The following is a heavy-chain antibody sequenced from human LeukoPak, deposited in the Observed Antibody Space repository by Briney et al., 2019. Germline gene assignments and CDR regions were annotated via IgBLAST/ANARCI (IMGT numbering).Heavy chain of an antibody. V-gene: IGHV1-8*03. Sequence: ASVKVSCKASGYTFTSYDINWVRQATGQGLEWMGWMNPNSGNTGYAQKFQGRVTITRNTSISTAYTELSSLRSEDTAVYYCARVSPENWFDPWGQGTLVTVSS. D-gene: IGHD1-14*01. J-gene: IGHJ5*02. CDR3: ARVSPENWFDP. CDR2: MNPNSGNT. CDR1: GYTFTSYD.